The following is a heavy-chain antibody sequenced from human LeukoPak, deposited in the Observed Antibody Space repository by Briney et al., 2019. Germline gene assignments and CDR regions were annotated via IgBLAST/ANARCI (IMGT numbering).Heavy chain of an antibody. D-gene: IGHD6-13*01. CDR3: AKAYSLDY. V-gene: IGHV3-20*04. J-gene: IGHJ4*02. CDR1: AFTFDDYA. Sequence: GGSLRLSCTASAFTFDDYAMSWVRQAPGKGLEWVSTINWNGGSTGYADSVKGRFTISRDNSKNTLYLQMNSLRAEDTAVYYCAKAYSLDYWGQGTLVTVSS. CDR2: INWNGGST.